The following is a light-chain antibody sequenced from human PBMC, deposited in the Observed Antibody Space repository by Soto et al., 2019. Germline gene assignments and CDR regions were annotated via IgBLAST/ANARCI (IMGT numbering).Light chain of an antibody. CDR2: KAS. Sequence: DIQMTQSPSTLSASVGDRVTITCRASQNVENYLAWYQQKPGKAPKLLIYKASGLESGVPSRFGGSGYGTEFTLTISSLQSEDFAVYYCQRYNNWPRTFGQGTKVDIK. V-gene: IGKV1-5*03. J-gene: IGKJ1*01. CDR1: QNVENY. CDR3: QRYNNWPRT.